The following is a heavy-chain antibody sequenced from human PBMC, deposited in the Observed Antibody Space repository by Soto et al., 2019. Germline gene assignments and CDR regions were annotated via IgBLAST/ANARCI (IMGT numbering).Heavy chain of an antibody. CDR2: IYYSGST. J-gene: IGHJ6*02. CDR3: TRQWRYYDILTGSRYYYYGMDV. V-gene: IGHV4-39*01. Sequence: SETLSLTCTVSGGSISSSSYYWGWIRQPPGKGLEWIGSIYYSGSTYYNPSLKSRVTISVDTSKNQFSLKLSSVTAADTAVYYCTRQWRYYDILTGSRYYYYGMDVWGQGTTVTSP. CDR1: GGSISSSSYY. D-gene: IGHD3-9*01.